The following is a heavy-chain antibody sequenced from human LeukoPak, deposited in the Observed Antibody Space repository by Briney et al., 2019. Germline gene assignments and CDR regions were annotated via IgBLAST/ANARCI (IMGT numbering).Heavy chain of an antibody. V-gene: IGHV4-39*07. CDR3: ARGSPASIRGVTLKVFDY. J-gene: IGHJ4*02. CDR1: DGSISATTTYY. CDR2: IYYSGST. Sequence: SETLSLTCAVSDGSISATTTYYWGWIRQTPGKGLEFIGSIYYSGSTYYNPSLKSRVTISVDTSKNQFSLRLSSVTAADTAVYYCARGSPASIRGVTLKVFDYWGQGTLVTVSS. D-gene: IGHD3-10*01.